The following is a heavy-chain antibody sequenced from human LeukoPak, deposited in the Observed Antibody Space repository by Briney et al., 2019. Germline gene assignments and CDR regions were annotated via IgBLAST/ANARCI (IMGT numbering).Heavy chain of an antibody. CDR1: GGSISSYY. D-gene: IGHD2-15*01. J-gene: IGHJ3*02. CDR3: ARIGYCSGGSCYYESAFDI. Sequence: PSETLSLTCTVSGGSISSYYWSWVRQPPGKGLEWIGYLYYSGSTNYSPSLKSRVTISVDTSKNQFSLKLRSVTAADTAVYYCARIGYCSGGSCYYESAFDIWGQGTMVTVSS. V-gene: IGHV4-59*01. CDR2: LYYSGST.